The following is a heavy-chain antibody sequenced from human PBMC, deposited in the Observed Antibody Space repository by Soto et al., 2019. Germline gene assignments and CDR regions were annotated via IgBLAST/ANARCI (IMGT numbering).Heavy chain of an antibody. CDR1: GFTFSTYA. Sequence: PGGSLRLSCAASGFTFSTYAMSWVRQAPGKGLEWVSGINRNGGSTAYADSVKGRFTISRDNAKNSLFLQMNSLRAEDTALYYCARVSGSYFRSMIDYWGQATLVTVSS. CDR3: ARVSGSYFRSMIDY. CDR2: INRNGGST. J-gene: IGHJ4*02. V-gene: IGHV3-20*04. D-gene: IGHD1-26*01.